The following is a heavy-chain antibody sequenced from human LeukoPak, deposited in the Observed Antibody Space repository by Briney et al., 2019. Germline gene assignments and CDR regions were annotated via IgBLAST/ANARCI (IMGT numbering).Heavy chain of an antibody. CDR1: GGSISSGGSY. CDR2: IYNSGSP. D-gene: IGHD3-3*01. J-gene: IGHJ4*02. Sequence: PSQTLSLTCTVSGGSISSGGSYWSWIRQTPGKGLEEIGYIYNSGSPNYNPSLEGRVTMSIDTSKNHFSLKLSSVTAADTAVYYCTRGRYYEPIDSWGQGTLVTVSS. V-gene: IGHV4-61*03. CDR3: TRGRYYEPIDS.